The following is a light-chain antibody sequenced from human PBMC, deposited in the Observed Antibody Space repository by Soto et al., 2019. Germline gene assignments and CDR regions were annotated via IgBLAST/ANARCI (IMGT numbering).Light chain of an antibody. J-gene: IGKJ1*01. V-gene: IGKV3-15*01. CDR2: GAS. CDR3: QQYNKLPRT. Sequence: EIVMTQSPATLCVSPGERATLSCRASQSVFTNLAWYQQKPGQAPRLLIYGASTRAVIIPARFSGSGSGTEFTITISKLQSVDFAVYYCQQYNKLPRTFGQGTKVEIK. CDR1: QSVFTN.